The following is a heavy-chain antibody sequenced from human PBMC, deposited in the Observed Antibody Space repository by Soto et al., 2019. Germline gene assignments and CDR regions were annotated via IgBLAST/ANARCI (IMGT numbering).Heavy chain of an antibody. CDR1: GGTFSSYA. CDR2: IIPIFGTA. V-gene: IGHV1-69*01. D-gene: IGHD3-3*01. Sequence: QVQLVQSGAEVKKPGSSVKVSCKASGGTFSSYAISWVRQAPGQGLEWMGGIIPIFGTANYAQKFQGRVTVAADETKSTVYMEQSSMGSEDKAGYYCARGGKRITIFGVVIYRRFDPWGPGTLVTLPS. CDR3: ARGGKRITIFGVVIYRRFDP. J-gene: IGHJ5*02.